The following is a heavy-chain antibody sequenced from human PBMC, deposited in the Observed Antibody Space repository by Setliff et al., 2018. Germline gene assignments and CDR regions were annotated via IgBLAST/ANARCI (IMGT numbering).Heavy chain of an antibody. CDR2: INPNSGGT. CDR1: GYTFTGYY. D-gene: IGHD1-26*01. J-gene: IGHJ6*03. CDR3: ARVKVIVGATPRTYYMDV. Sequence: GASVKVSCKASGYTFTGYYMHWVRQAPGQGLEWMGRINPNSGGTNYAQKFQGRVTMTRDTSISTAYMELSRLRSEDTAVYYCARVKVIVGATPRTYYMDVWGKGTTVTVSS. V-gene: IGHV1-2*06.